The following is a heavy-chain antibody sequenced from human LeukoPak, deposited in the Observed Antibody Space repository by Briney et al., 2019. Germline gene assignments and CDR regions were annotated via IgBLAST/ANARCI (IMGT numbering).Heavy chain of an antibody. CDR2: INTNTGNP. D-gene: IGHD4-17*01. Sequence: ASVKVSCKSSGYTFTSYAMNWVRQAPGQGLEWMGWINTNTGNPTYAQGFTGRFVFSLDTSVSTAYLQISSLKAEDTAVYYCAREEDYGDYGDRKFDYWGQGTLVTVSS. CDR3: AREEDYGDYGDRKFDY. CDR1: GYTFTSYA. J-gene: IGHJ4*02. V-gene: IGHV7-4-1*02.